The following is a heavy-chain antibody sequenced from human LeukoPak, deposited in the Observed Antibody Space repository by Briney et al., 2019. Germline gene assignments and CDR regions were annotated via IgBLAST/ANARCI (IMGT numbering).Heavy chain of an antibody. V-gene: IGHV3-21*01. CDR3: ARVRELYRDY. Sequence: NTGGSLRLSCAASGFSFSSYTMNWVRQAPGKGLEWVSSISSSSNYIFYADSVKGRSTISRDNAENSLYLQMNSLRAEDTAVYYCARVRELYRDYWGQGTLVTVSS. D-gene: IGHD3-10*01. CDR1: GFSFSSYT. J-gene: IGHJ4*02. CDR2: ISSSSNYI.